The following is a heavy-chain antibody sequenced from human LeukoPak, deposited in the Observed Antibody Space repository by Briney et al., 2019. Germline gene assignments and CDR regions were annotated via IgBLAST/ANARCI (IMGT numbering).Heavy chain of an antibody. D-gene: IGHD1-1*01. CDR3: ARTGLGFLDDY. V-gene: IGHV1-69*11. CDR1: GGPFSSYA. J-gene: IGHJ4*02. Sequence: GSSVKFSCKASGGPFSSYAISGVRQAPGKGLESMGRIIPTLRTANSAQKFQGRVTITTDESTSTAYMELSSLRSEDTAVYYCARTGLGFLDDYWGQGTLVTVSS. CDR2: IIPTLRTA.